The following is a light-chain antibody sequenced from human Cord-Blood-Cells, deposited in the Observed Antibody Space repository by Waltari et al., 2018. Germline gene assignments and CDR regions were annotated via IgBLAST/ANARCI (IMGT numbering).Light chain of an antibody. CDR3: SSYAGSNNFVV. V-gene: IGLV2-8*01. J-gene: IGLJ2*01. CDR2: EVS. CDR1: SSDVGGYNY. Sequence: LTQPPSASGSPGQSVTISCTGTSSDVGGYNYVSWYQQHPGKAPKLMIYEVSKRPSGVPDRFSGSKSGNTASLTVSGLQAEDEADYYCSSYAGSNNFVVFGGGTKLTV.